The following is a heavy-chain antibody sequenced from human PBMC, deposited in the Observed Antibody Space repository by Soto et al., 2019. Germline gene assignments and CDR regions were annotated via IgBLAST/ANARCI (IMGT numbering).Heavy chain of an antibody. V-gene: IGHV1-69*13. J-gene: IGHJ6*02. D-gene: IGHD3-9*01. CDR1: GGTFSSYA. CDR3: ARGPYYDILTGYSPVYYYGMDV. Sequence: SVKVSCKASGGTFSSYAISWVRQAPGQGLEWMGGIIPIFGTANYAQKFQGRVTITADESTSTAYMELSSLRSEDTAVYYCARGPYYDILTGYSPVYYYGMDVWGQGTTVTVSS. CDR2: IIPIFGTA.